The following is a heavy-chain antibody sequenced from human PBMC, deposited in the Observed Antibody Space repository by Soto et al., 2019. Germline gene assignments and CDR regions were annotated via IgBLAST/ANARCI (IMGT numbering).Heavy chain of an antibody. CDR3: AKNQGVELVPLATVDWFDP. CDR2: ISGSGFKK. J-gene: IGHJ5*02. V-gene: IGHV3-23*01. D-gene: IGHD1-26*01. Sequence: RGGSLRLSCAASGFIFENFGMSWVRQAPGKGLEWISSISGSGFKKYYADSVKGRFTISRDNSKSTVYLELNNLSAEDTAVYHCAKNQGVELVPLATVDWFDPWGQGSVVIVSS. CDR1: GFIFENFG.